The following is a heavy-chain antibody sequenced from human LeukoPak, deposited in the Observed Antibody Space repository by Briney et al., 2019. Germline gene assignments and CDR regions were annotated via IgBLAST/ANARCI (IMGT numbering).Heavy chain of an antibody. CDR1: GFTFSNYW. V-gene: IGHV3-7*05. CDR2: IKQDGSVI. Sequence: GGSLRLSCAASGFTFSNYWMSWVRRAPGKGLEWGANIKQDGSVIYYMDSVKGRFTISRDNAKNALHLQMNSLRAEDTAVYYCARIGYSSSGFDYWGQGTLVTVSS. J-gene: IGHJ4*02. CDR3: ARIGYSSSGFDY. D-gene: IGHD6-13*01.